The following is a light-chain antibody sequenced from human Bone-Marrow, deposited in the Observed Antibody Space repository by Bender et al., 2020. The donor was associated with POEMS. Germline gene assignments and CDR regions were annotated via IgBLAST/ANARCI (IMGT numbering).Light chain of an antibody. Sequence: QSALTQPPSASGSPGQSVTISCTGTSSDVGGYNYVSWYQQHPGKAPKVLIYEVNKRPSGVPDRFSGSKSGNTASLTVSGLQAEDEADYYCNSYAGFNTFVFGTGTKVTVL. CDR3: NSYAGFNTFV. V-gene: IGLV2-8*01. J-gene: IGLJ1*01. CDR1: SSDVGGYNY. CDR2: EVN.